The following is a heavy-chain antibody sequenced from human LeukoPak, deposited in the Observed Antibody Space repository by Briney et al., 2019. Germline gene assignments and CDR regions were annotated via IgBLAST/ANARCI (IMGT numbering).Heavy chain of an antibody. Sequence: SVKVSCKASGGTFSSYAISWVRQAPGQGLEWMGGIIPIFGTANYAQKFQGRVTITTDEPTSTAYMELSSLRSEDTAVYYCARGGGGYCSSTSCYAFDYWGQGTPVTVSS. CDR1: GGTFSSYA. V-gene: IGHV1-69*05. CDR3: ARGGGGYCSSTSCYAFDY. J-gene: IGHJ4*02. D-gene: IGHD2-2*01. CDR2: IIPIFGTA.